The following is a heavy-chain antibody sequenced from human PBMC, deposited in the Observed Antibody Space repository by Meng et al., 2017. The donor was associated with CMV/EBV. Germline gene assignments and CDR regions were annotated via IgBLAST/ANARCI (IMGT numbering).Heavy chain of an antibody. CDR3: ARGMGSITGTSVTDY. Sequence: EGQPVESGVGLVQPGGSLTLSCAASGFTVLSNYMSWVRQAPGKGLDWVSVIYSGGSTYYADSVKGRFTISRDNSKNTLYLQMNSLRAEDTAVYYCARGMGSITGTSVTDYWGQGTLVTVSS. V-gene: IGHV3-66*01. CDR1: GFTVLSNY. J-gene: IGHJ4*02. CDR2: IYSGGST. D-gene: IGHD1-20*01.